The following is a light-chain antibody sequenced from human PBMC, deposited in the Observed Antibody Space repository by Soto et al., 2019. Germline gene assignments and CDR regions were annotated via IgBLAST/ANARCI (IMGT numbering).Light chain of an antibody. CDR2: DVS. Sequence: SVLTQPASVSGSPGQSIAISRTGVRTDVDNYDYVSWYQQHPGQVPQLIIYDVSNRPSGVSDRFSGSKSGNTASLTISGLQAEDEADYYCTSYTSSPPFYVFGTGNKVTVL. V-gene: IGLV2-14*03. CDR3: TSYTSSPPFYV. CDR1: RTDVDNYDY. J-gene: IGLJ1*01.